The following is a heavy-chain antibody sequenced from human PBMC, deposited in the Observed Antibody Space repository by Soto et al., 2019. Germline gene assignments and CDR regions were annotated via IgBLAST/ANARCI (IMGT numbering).Heavy chain of an antibody. Sequence: ASVKVSCKASGYNSRTYGFSWVRQAPGQEFEWMGWISPYNGNTNYAQKFQGRVTVTTDTSTSTAYMELRSLRSDDTAVYYCARLHYDTTGRPLGAFDIWGQGTLVTVSS. CDR3: ARLHYDTTGRPLGAFDI. V-gene: IGHV1-18*04. CDR1: GYNSRTYG. J-gene: IGHJ3*02. CDR2: ISPYNGNT. D-gene: IGHD3-22*01.